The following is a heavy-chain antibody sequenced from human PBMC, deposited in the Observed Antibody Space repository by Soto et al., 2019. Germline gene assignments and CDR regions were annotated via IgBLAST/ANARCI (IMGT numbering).Heavy chain of an antibody. CDR2: INPILNMS. V-gene: IGHV1-69*02. J-gene: IGHJ4*02. Sequence: QVQLVQSGAEVKKPGSSVRVSCKASGDTFTFYSINWVRQAPGLGLEWKGRINPILNMSNYAQRFQGRVTRTADKATSTAYMELSRLRSEDTAMYDWASSYGSGHRAFDYWGQGAPVTV. D-gene: IGHD3-10*01. CDR3: ASSYGSGHRAFDY. CDR1: GDTFTFYS.